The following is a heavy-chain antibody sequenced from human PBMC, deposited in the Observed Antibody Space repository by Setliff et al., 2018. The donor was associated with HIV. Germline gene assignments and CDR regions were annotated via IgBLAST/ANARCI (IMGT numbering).Heavy chain of an antibody. V-gene: IGHV3-23*01. Sequence: PGGSLRLSCAASGFAFSSHAMNWVRQAPGKGLEWVSAISGSGVSTYSADSVKGRFTISRDNSKNTLYLQLTSLRAEDTAVYYCAKSQWLLSHWGFDPWGQGTLVTVSS. CDR2: ISGSGVST. J-gene: IGHJ5*02. CDR3: AKSQWLLSHWGFDP. D-gene: IGHD3-3*01. CDR1: GFAFSSHA.